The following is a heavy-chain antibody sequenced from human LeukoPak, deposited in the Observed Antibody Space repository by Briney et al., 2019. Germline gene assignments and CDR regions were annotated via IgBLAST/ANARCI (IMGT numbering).Heavy chain of an antibody. D-gene: IGHD3-3*01. CDR1: GFTFRRYS. V-gene: IGHV3-21*01. CDR3: ARDRDGDFWSGSYVYYYYMDV. J-gene: IGHJ6*03. Sequence: GGSLRLSCAASGFTFRRYSMNWVRQAPGKGLEWVSSISSNSSYIYYADSVKGRFTISRDNAENSLYLQMNSLRAEDTALYYCARDRDGDFWSGSYVYYYYMDVWGKGTTVTVSS. CDR2: ISSNSSYI.